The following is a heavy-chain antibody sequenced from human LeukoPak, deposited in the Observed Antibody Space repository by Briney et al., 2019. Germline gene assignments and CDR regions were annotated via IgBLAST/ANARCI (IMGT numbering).Heavy chain of an antibody. CDR2: IYYSGTT. CDR1: GGSISSYY. D-gene: IGHD6-13*01. V-gene: IGHV4-59*01. CDR3: ARGVYIAAAQYGY. Sequence: SETLSLTCTVSGGSISSYYWNWIRQPPGKGLEWVGYIYYSGTTNYNPSLKSRVTISVDTSKNQFSLKLSSVTAADTAVYYCARGVYIAAAQYGYWGQGTLVTVSS. J-gene: IGHJ4*02.